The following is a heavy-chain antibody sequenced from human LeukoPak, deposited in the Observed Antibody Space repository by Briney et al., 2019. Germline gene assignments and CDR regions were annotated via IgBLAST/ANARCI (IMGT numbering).Heavy chain of an antibody. CDR2: ISAYNGNT. J-gene: IGHJ4*02. V-gene: IGHV1-18*01. D-gene: IGHD3-3*01. CDR1: GYTFTSYG. Sequence: ASVKVSFKASGYTFTSYGISWVRQAPGQGLEWMGWISAYNGNTNYAQKLQGRVTMTTDTSTSTAYMELRSLRSDDTAVYYCARAGFWSGYRPGVDYWGQGTLVTVSS. CDR3: ARAGFWSGYRPGVDY.